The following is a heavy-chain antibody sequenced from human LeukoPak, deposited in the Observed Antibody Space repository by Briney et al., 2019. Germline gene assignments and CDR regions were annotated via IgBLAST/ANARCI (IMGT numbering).Heavy chain of an antibody. Sequence: ASVKVSRKASGYTFTSYGISWVRQAPGQGLEWMGWISAYNGNTNYAQKLQGRVTMTTDTPTSTAYMELRSLRSDDTAVYYCARGIVVVPAAIIEDYMDVWGKGTTVTVSS. D-gene: IGHD2-2*02. CDR3: ARGIVVVPAAIIEDYMDV. CDR2: ISAYNGNT. CDR1: GYTFTSYG. V-gene: IGHV1-18*01. J-gene: IGHJ6*03.